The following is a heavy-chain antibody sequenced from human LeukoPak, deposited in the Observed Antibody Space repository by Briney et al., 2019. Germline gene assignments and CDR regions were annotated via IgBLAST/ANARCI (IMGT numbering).Heavy chain of an antibody. CDR1: GLTFSSYN. CDR3: ARVDPFDY. CDR2: ISTTSSTI. D-gene: IGHD3-9*01. J-gene: IGHJ4*02. Sequence: PGGSLRLSCVASGLTFSSYNMNWVRQAPGKGLEWVSFISTTSSTIYYADSVKGRFTISRDNAKNSLYLQMTSLRAEDTAVYYCARVDPFDYWGQGTVVLVSS. V-gene: IGHV3-48*01.